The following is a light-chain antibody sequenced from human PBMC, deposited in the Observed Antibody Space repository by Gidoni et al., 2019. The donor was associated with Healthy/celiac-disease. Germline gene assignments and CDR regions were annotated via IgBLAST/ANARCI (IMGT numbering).Light chain of an antibody. J-gene: IGKJ2*04. CDR1: QSISSY. CDR3: QQSYSTPCS. V-gene: IGKV1-39*01. Sequence: DIQMTPYPSSLSASVGDRVTITCRASQSISSYLNWYQQKPGKAPKLLIYAASSLQSGVPSRFSGSGSGTDFTLTISSLQPEDFATYYCQQSYSTPCSFGQGTKLEIK. CDR2: AAS.